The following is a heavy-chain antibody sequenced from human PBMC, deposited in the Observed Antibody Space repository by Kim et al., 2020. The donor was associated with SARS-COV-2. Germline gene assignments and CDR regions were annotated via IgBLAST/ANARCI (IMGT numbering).Heavy chain of an antibody. CDR3: AKGLPGYSSGWYVDY. Sequence: GGSLRLSCAASGFTFDDYAMHWVRQAPGKGLEWVSGISWNSGSIGYADSVKGRFTISRDNAKNSLYLQMNSLRAEDTALYYCAKGLPGYSSGWYVDYWGQGTLVTVSS. CDR1: GFTFDDYA. V-gene: IGHV3-9*01. J-gene: IGHJ4*02. CDR2: ISWNSGSI. D-gene: IGHD6-19*01.